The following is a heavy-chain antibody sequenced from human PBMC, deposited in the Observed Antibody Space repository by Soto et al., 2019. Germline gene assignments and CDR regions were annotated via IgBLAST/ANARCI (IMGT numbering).Heavy chain of an antibody. Sequence: EVQLLESGGGLVQTGGSLRLSCAASGFTFSNYAISWVRQAPGEGLEWVSTISGSDGSTYYSDSVKGRFTISRDISKNTLYLQMNSLRAEDTAIYYCAKESSSGYYFCDYWGQGTLVTVSS. CDR2: ISGSDGST. CDR1: GFTFSNYA. J-gene: IGHJ4*02. CDR3: AKESSSGYYFCDY. D-gene: IGHD5-12*01. V-gene: IGHV3-23*01.